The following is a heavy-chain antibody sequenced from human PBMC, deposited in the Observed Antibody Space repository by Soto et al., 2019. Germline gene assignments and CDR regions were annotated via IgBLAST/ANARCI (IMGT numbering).Heavy chain of an antibody. Sequence: VPLLESGGVLVQPGGSLRLSCAASGFTFSSYAIYWVRQAPGKGLEWVSTISNDGDRYYADSVEGRFTISRDNSKDTVYLHMNSLRAEDTAVYYCGKPKYRGVVVNVWGQGTTVTVSS. CDR1: GFTFSSYA. D-gene: IGHD3-10*01. CDR3: GKPKYRGVVVNV. J-gene: IGHJ6*02. CDR2: ISNDGDR. V-gene: IGHV3-23*01.